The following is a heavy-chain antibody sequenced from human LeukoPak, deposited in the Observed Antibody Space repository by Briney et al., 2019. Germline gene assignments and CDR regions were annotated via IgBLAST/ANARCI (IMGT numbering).Heavy chain of an antibody. Sequence: GGSLRLSCVVSGFTFSKAWMSWVRQAPGKGLEWVGRIKTKADGGTTDYAAPGKGRLTISREDSKNTLYLQMNSLKTEDTAVYYCTTDFPSDYWGQGTLVTVSS. V-gene: IGHV3-15*01. CDR3: TTDFPSDY. J-gene: IGHJ4*02. CDR2: IKTKADGGTT. CDR1: GFTFSKAW.